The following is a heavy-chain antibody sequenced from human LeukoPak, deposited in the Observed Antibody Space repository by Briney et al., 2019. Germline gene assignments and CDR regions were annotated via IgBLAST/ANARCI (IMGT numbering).Heavy chain of an antibody. Sequence: PGGSLRLSCAASGFTFSNYAMSWVRQAPGKGLEWVSAISGSGSSTYYADSVKDRFTISRDNSKNTLYLQMNSLRAEDTAVYYCAKGSFADPFDIWGQGIMVTVSS. CDR1: GFTFSNYA. V-gene: IGHV3-23*01. CDR2: ISGSGSST. D-gene: IGHD3-10*01. CDR3: AKGSFADPFDI. J-gene: IGHJ3*02.